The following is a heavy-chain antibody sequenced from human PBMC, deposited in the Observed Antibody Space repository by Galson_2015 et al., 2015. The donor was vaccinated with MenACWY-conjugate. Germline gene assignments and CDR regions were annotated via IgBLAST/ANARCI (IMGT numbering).Heavy chain of an antibody. CDR1: GASISTDY. CDR2: IRYSGST. D-gene: IGHD6-19*01. J-gene: IGHJ4*02. Sequence: SETLSLTCSASGASISTDYWSWIRQPPGKGLEWIGYIRYSGSTKYNPSLKTRITMSLDTSENQFSLKLSSVTAADTAVYYCARWVAVKMIEYCGQGTLVTVSS. CDR3: ARWVAVKMIEY. V-gene: IGHV4-59*01.